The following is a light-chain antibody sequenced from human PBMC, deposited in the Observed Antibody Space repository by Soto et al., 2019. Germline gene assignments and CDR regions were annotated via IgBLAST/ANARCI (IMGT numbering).Light chain of an antibody. CDR3: QQYNNWPPWT. V-gene: IGKV3-15*01. CDR1: QSVSSS. J-gene: IGKJ1*01. Sequence: EIVLTQSPCSLSSSPGERATLSCRASQSVSSSLAWYQQKPGQAPRLRIYGASTLATGVPARFSGSGSGTEYTLTISIMQSEDDAVYYYQQYNNWPPWTFGQGTKVDIK. CDR2: GAS.